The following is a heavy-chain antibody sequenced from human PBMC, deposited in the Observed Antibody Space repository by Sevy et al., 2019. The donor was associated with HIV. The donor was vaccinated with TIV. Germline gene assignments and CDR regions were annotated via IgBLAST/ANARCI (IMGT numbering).Heavy chain of an antibody. D-gene: IGHD1-26*01. J-gene: IGHJ4*02. CDR3: XXXXXYSGSYDY. V-gene: IGHV3-66*01. CDR1: GFTVSSNY. Sequence: GGSLRLSCAASGFTVSSNYMTWVRQAPGKGLEWVSLLSGSGNIFYADSVEGRFTISRDNFKNTLFLQMDSLRVEDTXXXXXXXXXXYSGSYDYWGQGTLVTVSS. CDR2: LSGSGNI.